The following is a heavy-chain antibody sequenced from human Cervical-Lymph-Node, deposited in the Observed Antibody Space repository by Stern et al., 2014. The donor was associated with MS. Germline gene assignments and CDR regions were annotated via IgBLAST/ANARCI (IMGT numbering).Heavy chain of an antibody. CDR1: GYTFTSYD. J-gene: IGHJ4*02. Sequence: QVQLVQSGAEVKKPGASVKVSCKASGYTFTSYDINWGRQATGQGLEWMGWMNPYSGNAVYAQKYQGRVTMTRDTSTSTAYMELTSLRSEDTAVFYCARGRELLSLDYWGQGTLVTVSS. CDR3: ARGRELLSLDY. D-gene: IGHD1-26*01. CDR2: MNPYSGNA. V-gene: IGHV1-8*01.